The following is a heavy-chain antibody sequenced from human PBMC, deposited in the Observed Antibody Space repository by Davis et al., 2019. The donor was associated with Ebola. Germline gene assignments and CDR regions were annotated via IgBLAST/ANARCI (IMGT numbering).Heavy chain of an antibody. J-gene: IGHJ6*02. Sequence: SETLSLTCAVYGGSFSGYYWSWIRQPPGKGLEWIGEINHSGSTNYNPSLKSRVTISVDTSKNQFSLKLSSVTAADTAVYYCASARGRGYSYGHYYYYGMDVWGQGTTVTVSS. CDR2: INHSGST. D-gene: IGHD5-18*01. V-gene: IGHV4-34*01. CDR1: GGSFSGYY. CDR3: ASARGRGYSYGHYYYYGMDV.